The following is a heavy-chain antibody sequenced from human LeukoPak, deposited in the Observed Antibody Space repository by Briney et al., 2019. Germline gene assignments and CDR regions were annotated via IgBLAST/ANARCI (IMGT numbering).Heavy chain of an antibody. V-gene: IGHV1-69*04. J-gene: IGHJ4*02. CDR3: AGLQTADGYNLPHFDY. Sequence: ASVKVSCKASGGTFSSYAISWVRQAPGQGLEWMGRIIPILGIANYAQKFQGRVTITADKSTSTAYMELSSLRSEDTAVYYCAGLQTADGYNLPHFDYWGQGTLVTVSS. CDR1: GGTFSSYA. D-gene: IGHD5-24*01. CDR2: IIPILGIA.